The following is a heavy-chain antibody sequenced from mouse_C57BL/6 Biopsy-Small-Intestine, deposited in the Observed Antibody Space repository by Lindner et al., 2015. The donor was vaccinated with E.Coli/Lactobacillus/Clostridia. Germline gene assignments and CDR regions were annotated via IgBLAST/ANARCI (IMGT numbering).Heavy chain of an antibody. CDR1: GYDLNNYH. V-gene: IGHV1-53*01. J-gene: IGHJ4*01. CDR3: ARDFSWSTDN. CDR2: IKHSGGIS. Sequence: SVKVSCKASGYDLNNYHVHWVRQAPGQGLEWMGIIKHSGGISTYAQKFQGRVSMTRDTSTSTVYMELRSLRSEDTAVYYCARDFSWSTDNWGQGTLVTVSS. D-gene: IGHD6-2*01.